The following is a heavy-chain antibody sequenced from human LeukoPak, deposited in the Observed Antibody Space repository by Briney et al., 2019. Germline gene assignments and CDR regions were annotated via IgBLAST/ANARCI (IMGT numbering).Heavy chain of an antibody. V-gene: IGHV1-18*01. CDR3: ARENGDDAFDI. D-gene: IGHD4-17*01. CDR2: ISAYNGNT. CDR1: GYTFTSYG. Sequence: ASVKVSCKASGYTFTSYGISWVRQAPGQGLEWMGWISAYNGNTNYAQKFQGRVTMTRDTSISTAYMELSRLRSDDTAVYYCARENGDDAFDIWGQGTMVTVSS. J-gene: IGHJ3*02.